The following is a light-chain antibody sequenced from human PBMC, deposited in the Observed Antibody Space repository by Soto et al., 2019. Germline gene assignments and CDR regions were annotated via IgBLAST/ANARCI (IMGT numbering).Light chain of an antibody. J-gene: IGLJ2*01. CDR1: SSDVGGYNY. CDR2: DVS. Sequence: QSALTQPASVSGSPGQSITISCTGTSSDVGGYNYVSWYQQHPGKAPKLMIYDVSNRPSGVSNRFSGSKSGNTASLTISGLQAEDEAYYYCSSFTSSSTVVFGEGTKLTVL. CDR3: SSFTSSSTVV. V-gene: IGLV2-14*01.